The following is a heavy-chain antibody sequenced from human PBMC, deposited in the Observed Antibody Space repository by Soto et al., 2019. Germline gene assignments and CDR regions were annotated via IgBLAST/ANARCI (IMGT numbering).Heavy chain of an antibody. Sequence: GGSLRLSCAASGFTFSDHYMTWIRQAPGKGLEWVSYISSGATIISYADSVRGRFTISRDNAKNSLFLQMNSLTAEDTAVYYCARRLSAHAFDYWGQGTLVTVSS. CDR3: ARRLSAHAFDY. CDR1: GFTFSDHY. CDR2: ISSGATII. V-gene: IGHV3-11*01. J-gene: IGHJ4*02. D-gene: IGHD6-13*01.